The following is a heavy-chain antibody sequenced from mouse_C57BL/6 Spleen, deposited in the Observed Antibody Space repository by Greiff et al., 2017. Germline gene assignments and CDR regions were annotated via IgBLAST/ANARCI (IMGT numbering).Heavy chain of an antibody. D-gene: IGHD1-2*01. CDR1: GYTFTDYN. Sequence: VQLKQSGPELVKRGASVKMSCKASGYTFTDYNMHWVKQSHGKSLEWIGYINPNNGGTSYNQKFKGKATLTVNKSSSTAYMELRSLTSEDSAVYYCALITTASRYYAMDYWGQGTSVTVSS. V-gene: IGHV1-22*01. CDR3: ALITTASRYYAMDY. J-gene: IGHJ4*01. CDR2: INPNNGGT.